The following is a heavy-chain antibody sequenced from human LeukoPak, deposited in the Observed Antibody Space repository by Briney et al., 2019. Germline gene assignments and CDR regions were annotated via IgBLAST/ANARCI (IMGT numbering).Heavy chain of an antibody. CDR2: IHSDGST. V-gene: IGHV3-53*01. J-gene: IGHJ6*03. Sequence: GGSLRLSCAASGFTVSYNYLSWVRQAPGKGLEWVSVIHSDGSTYYADSVKGRFTISRDNSKNTLYLQMNSLRAEDTAVYYCAKRYGDYEVGYYYYYYMDVWGKGTTVTVSS. CDR3: AKRYGDYEVGYYYYYYMDV. D-gene: IGHD4-17*01. CDR1: GFTVSYNY.